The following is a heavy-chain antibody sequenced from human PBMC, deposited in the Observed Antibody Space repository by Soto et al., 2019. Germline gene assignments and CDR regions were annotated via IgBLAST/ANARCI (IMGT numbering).Heavy chain of an antibody. CDR1: GGSISSYY. J-gene: IGHJ4*02. V-gene: IGHV4-59*01. Sequence: SETLSLTCTVSGGSISSYYWSWIRQPPGKGLEWIGYIYYSGSTNYNPSLKSRVTISVDTSKNQFSLKLSSVTAADTAVYYCAREGPNYYDSSGYYYYFDYWGQGTLVTV. CDR3: AREGPNYYDSSGYYYYFDY. CDR2: IYYSGST. D-gene: IGHD3-22*01.